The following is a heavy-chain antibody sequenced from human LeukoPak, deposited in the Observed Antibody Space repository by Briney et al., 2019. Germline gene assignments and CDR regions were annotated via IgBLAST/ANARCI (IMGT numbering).Heavy chain of an antibody. D-gene: IGHD6-13*01. V-gene: IGHV3-23*01. J-gene: IGHJ4*02. CDR2: ISGSGGST. CDR1: GFTFSSYA. CDR3: ARTSIAAAGNFDY. Sequence: GGSLRLSCAASGFTFSSYAMSWVRQAPGKGLEWVSVISGSGGSTYYADSVKGRFTISRDNPKNTLHLQMNSLRAEDTAVYYCARTSIAAAGNFDYWGQGTLVTVSS.